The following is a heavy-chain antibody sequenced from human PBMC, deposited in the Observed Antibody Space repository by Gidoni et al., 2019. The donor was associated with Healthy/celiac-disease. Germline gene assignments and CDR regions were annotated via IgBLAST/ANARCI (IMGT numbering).Heavy chain of an antibody. CDR2: ISSSGSTI. Sequence: EVQLVESGGGLVKPGGSLRLSCAASGFTFSSYSMNWVRQAPGKGLEWVSPISSSGSTIYYADSVKGRFTISRDNAKNSLYLQMNSLRAEDTAVYYCARIAAAGPQSYWGQGTLVTVSS. J-gene: IGHJ4*02. D-gene: IGHD6-13*01. CDR3: ARIAAAGPQSY. CDR1: GFTFSSYS. V-gene: IGHV3-21*01.